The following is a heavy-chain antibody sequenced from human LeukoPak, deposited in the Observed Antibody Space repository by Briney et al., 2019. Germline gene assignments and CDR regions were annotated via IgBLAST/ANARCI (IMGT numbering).Heavy chain of an antibody. J-gene: IGHJ4*02. Sequence: RPGGSLRLSCAASGFTFDDYGMSWVRQAPGKGLEWVSGINWNGGSTGYADSVKGRFTISRDNAKNSLYLQMNSLRAEDTALYHCARGLSRGNYYGSGSPPFDYWGQGTLVTVSS. CDR1: GFTFDDYG. D-gene: IGHD3-10*01. CDR2: INWNGGST. V-gene: IGHV3-20*01. CDR3: ARGLSRGNYYGSGSPPFDY.